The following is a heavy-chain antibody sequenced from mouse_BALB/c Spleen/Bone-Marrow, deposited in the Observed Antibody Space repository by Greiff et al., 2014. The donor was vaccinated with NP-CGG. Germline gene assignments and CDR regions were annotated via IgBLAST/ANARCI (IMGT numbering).Heavy chain of an antibody. D-gene: IGHD4-1*01. J-gene: IGHJ2*01. Sequence: QVQLQQSGSVLVRPGASVKLSCKASGYTFTSSWMHWAKQRPGLGLEWIGEIHPNSGNTNYNEKFKGKATLTVDTSSSTAYVDLSSLTSEDSAVYYCARSGFDYWGQGTTLTVSS. CDR1: GYTFTSSW. CDR2: IHPNSGNT. CDR3: ARSGFDY. V-gene: IGHV1S130*01.